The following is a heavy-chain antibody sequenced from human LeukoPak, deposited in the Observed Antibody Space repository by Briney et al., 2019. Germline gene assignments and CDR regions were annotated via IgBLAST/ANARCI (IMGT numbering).Heavy chain of an antibody. J-gene: IGHJ4*02. CDR1: GYTFTSYY. Sequence: ASVKVSCKASGYTFTSYYMHWVRQAPGRGLEWMGIINPSGGSTSYAQKFQGRVTITADESTSTAYMELSSLRSEDTAVYYCARDVDTAMAPFDYWGQGTLVTVSS. CDR3: ARDVDTAMAPFDY. D-gene: IGHD5-18*01. V-gene: IGHV1-46*01. CDR2: INPSGGST.